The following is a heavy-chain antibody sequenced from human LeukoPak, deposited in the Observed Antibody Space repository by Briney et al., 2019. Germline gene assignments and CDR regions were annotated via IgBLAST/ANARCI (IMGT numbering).Heavy chain of an antibody. Sequence: ASVKVSCKASGYTFTSYGISWVRQAPGQGLEWMGWISAYNGNTNYAQKLQSRVTMTTDTSTSTAYMELRSLRSDDTAVYYCARDFLAAAGTYYYYYGMDVWGQGTTVTVSS. V-gene: IGHV1-18*01. CDR2: ISAYNGNT. J-gene: IGHJ6*02. CDR1: GYTFTSYG. CDR3: ARDFLAAAGTYYYYYGMDV. D-gene: IGHD6-13*01.